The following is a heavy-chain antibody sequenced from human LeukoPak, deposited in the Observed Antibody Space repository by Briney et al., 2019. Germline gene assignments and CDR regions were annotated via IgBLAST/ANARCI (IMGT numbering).Heavy chain of an antibody. J-gene: IGHJ4*02. Sequence: SETLSLTCTVSGVSINSHYLNWLRQPPGKGLEWIGYIYGSGRTNYNPSLKSRVTMSVDTSKSQFSLNLNSLTAADTAVYCCVVSPNQDFFDYWGQGPLVTVSS. CDR3: VVSPNQDFFDY. CDR1: GVSINSHY. V-gene: IGHV4-4*09. CDR2: IYGSGRT.